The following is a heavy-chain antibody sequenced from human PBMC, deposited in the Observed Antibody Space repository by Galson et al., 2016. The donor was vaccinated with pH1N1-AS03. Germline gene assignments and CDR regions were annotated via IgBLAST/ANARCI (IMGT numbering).Heavy chain of an antibody. CDR2: ISTTSSSI. CDR3: ARDGPPQGISVAGSFDF. V-gene: IGHV3-21*01. J-gene: IGHJ4*02. Sequence: SLRLSCAASGFTFRNYAMHWLRQAPGKGLEWVSFISTTSSSIYYADSVKGRFTISRDNAKNSLFLQMNSLRDEDTAVYYCARDGPPQGISVAGSFDFWGQGTLVTVSS. D-gene: IGHD6-19*01. CDR1: GFTFRNYA.